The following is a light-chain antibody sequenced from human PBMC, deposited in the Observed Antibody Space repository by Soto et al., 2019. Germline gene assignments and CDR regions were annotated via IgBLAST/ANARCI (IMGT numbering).Light chain of an antibody. J-gene: IGKJ3*01. CDR2: GAS. CDR1: QSVSRY. CDR3: QQRSTWPFT. V-gene: IGKV3-11*01. Sequence: EIALTQSPATPSLSPGERATLSCRASQSVSRYLAWYQQRPGQAPRLLIHGASNRANGIPARFSGSASGTDFTLTISSLEPEDFAVYYCQQRSTWPFTFGPGTKVDIK.